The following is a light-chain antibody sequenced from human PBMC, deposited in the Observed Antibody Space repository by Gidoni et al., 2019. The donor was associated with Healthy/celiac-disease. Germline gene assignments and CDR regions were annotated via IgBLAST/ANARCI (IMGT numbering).Light chain of an antibody. CDR3: QVWDSSSDHLYV. J-gene: IGLJ1*01. V-gene: IGLV3-21*02. CDR1: NIGSKS. Sequence: SYVLTQPPSVSVAPRQPARITCGGTNIGSKSVHWYQEKTGQAPVLVVYDDSDRPSGIPERFSGSNSGNTATLTISRVEAGDEADYYCQVWDSSSDHLYVFGTGTKVTVL. CDR2: DDS.